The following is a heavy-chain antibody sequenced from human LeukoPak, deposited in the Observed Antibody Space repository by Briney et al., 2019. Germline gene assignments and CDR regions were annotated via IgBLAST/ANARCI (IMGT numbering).Heavy chain of an antibody. J-gene: IGHJ3*02. Sequence: GRSLRLSCAASGFTFDDYAMHWVRQAPGKGLEWVSGISWNSGSIGYADSVKGRFTISRDNAKSSLYLQMNSLRAEDMALYYCAKGALLGYYDSSGAFDIWGQGTMVTVSS. CDR1: GFTFDDYA. V-gene: IGHV3-9*03. CDR3: AKGALLGYYDSSGAFDI. CDR2: ISWNSGSI. D-gene: IGHD3-22*01.